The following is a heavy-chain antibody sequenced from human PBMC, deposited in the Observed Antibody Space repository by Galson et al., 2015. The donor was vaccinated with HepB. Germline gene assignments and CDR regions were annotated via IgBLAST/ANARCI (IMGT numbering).Heavy chain of an antibody. D-gene: IGHD6-13*01. CDR2: INHSGST. CDR3: ARGPKHYSSSWYLEGALAY. J-gene: IGHJ4*02. Sequence: TLSLTCAVYGGSFSGYYWSWIRQPPGKGLEWIGEINHSGSTNYNPSLKSRVTISVDTSKNQFSLKLSSVTAADTAVYYCARGPKHYSSSWYLEGALAYWGQGTLVTVSS. CDR1: GGSFSGYY. V-gene: IGHV4-34*01.